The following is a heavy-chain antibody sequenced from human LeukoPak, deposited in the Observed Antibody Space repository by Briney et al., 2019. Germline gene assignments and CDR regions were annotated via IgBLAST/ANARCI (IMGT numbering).Heavy chain of an antibody. CDR1: GFTFSNAW. J-gene: IGHJ4*02. V-gene: IGHV3-15*01. CDR3: ARWFGSGSYYGY. D-gene: IGHD3-10*01. CDR2: IKSKTDGGTT. Sequence: NPGGSLRLSCAASGFTFSNAWMSWVRQAPGKGLEWVGRIKSKTDGGTTDYAAPVKGRFTISRDNAKNSLYLQMSSLRAEDTAVYYCARWFGSGSYYGYWGQGTLVTVSS.